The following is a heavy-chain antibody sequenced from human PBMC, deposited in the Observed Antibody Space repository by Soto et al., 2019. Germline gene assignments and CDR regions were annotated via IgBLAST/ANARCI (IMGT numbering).Heavy chain of an antibody. Sequence: EVQLVQSGAEVKKPGESLKISCKGSGYSFTSYWIGWVRQMPGKGLEWMGIIYPGDSDTRYSPSFQGQVTISADKSISTAYLQWSSLKASDTAMYYCARQSGGIALSAGPEREYYYGMDVWGQGTTVTVSS. D-gene: IGHD6-13*01. CDR2: IYPGDSDT. J-gene: IGHJ6*02. V-gene: IGHV5-51*01. CDR3: ARQSGGIALSAGPEREYYYGMDV. CDR1: GYSFTSYW.